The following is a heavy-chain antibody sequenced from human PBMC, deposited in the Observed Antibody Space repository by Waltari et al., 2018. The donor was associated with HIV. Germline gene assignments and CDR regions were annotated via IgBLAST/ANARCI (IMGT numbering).Heavy chain of an antibody. CDR2: ISYIGCS. CDR1: GGSIRSGGYY. Sequence: QEQLQESGPGLVKPSQTLSLTCTVSGGSIRSGGYYWSWIRQLPGKGLEWIGYISYIGCSFYNPSLRSRVTMSVDTSKKQFSLKLTSVTAADTAVYYCARGTTYAVGWFDPWGQGTQVTVSS. V-gene: IGHV4-31*03. D-gene: IGHD1-26*01. J-gene: IGHJ5*02. CDR3: ARGTTYAVGWFDP.